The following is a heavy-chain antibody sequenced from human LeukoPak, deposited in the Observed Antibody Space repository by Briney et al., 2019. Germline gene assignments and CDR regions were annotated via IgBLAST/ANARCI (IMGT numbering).Heavy chain of an antibody. D-gene: IGHD3-10*01. J-gene: IGHJ6*02. CDR1: GGSFSGYY. V-gene: IGHV4-34*01. CDR2: INHSGST. CDR3: ARVHYYGSGKTKYYYYGMDV. Sequence: SETLSLTCAVYGGSFSGYYWSWIRQLPGKGLEWIGEINHSGSTNYNPSLKSRVTISVDTSKNQFSLKLSSVTAADTAVYYCARVHYYGSGKTKYYYYGMDVWGQGTTVTVSS.